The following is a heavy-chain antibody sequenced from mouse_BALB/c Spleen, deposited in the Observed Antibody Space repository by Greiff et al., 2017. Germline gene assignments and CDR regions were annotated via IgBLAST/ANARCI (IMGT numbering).Heavy chain of an antibody. J-gene: IGHJ2*01. CDR3: ANGNYGPFDY. D-gene: IGHD2-1*01. CDR2: ISYSGST. Sequence: EVKLLESGPGLVKPSQSLSLTCTVTGYSITSDYAWNWIRQFPGNKLEWMGYISYSGSTSYNPSLKSRISITRDTSKNQFFLQLNSVTTEDTATYYCANGNYGPFDYWGQGTTLTVSS. CDR1: GYSITSDYA. V-gene: IGHV3-2*02.